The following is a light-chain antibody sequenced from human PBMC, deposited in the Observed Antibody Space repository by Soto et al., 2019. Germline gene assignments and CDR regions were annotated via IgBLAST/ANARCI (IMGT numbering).Light chain of an antibody. CDR2: DVS. J-gene: IGLJ1*01. V-gene: IGLV2-14*01. Sequence: QSALTQPASVSGSPGQSITISCTGTSSDVGGYNYVSWYQQHPGKAPTLMIYDVSKRPSGVSNRFSGSKSGNTASLTISGLQAEDEADYYCSSYTSSSTLYVFGTGTKVTV. CDR3: SSYTSSSTLYV. CDR1: SSDVGGYNY.